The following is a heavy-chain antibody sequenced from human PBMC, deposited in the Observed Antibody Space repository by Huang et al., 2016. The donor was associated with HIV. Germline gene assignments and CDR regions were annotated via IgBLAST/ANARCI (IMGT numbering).Heavy chain of an antibody. V-gene: IGHV3-30*18. Sequence: VEPGRSLRVSCAASGFSFSDSGMHWVRQAPGTGLEGVAVISNDGRNKFYADSVKGRFTIARDNSKNTVYLQMNSLRAGDTAVYYCAKDRRAYYYGSGIEYWGQGARVTVSS. D-gene: IGHD3-10*01. CDR3: AKDRRAYYYGSGIEY. CDR1: GFSFSDSG. J-gene: IGHJ4*02. CDR2: ISNDGRNK.